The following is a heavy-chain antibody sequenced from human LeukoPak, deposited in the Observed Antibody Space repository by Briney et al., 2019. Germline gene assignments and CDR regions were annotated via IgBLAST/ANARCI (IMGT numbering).Heavy chain of an antibody. CDR3: ASYYYDSSGYYSAFDI. J-gene: IGHJ3*02. CDR2: INPNSGGT. Sequence: VASVKVSCKASGYTFTSYYMHWVRQAPGQGLEWMGWINPNSGGTNYAQKFQGRVTMTRDTSISTAYMELSRLRSDDTAVYYCASYYYDSSGYYSAFDIWGQGTMVTVSS. CDR1: GYTFTSYY. V-gene: IGHV1-2*02. D-gene: IGHD3-22*01.